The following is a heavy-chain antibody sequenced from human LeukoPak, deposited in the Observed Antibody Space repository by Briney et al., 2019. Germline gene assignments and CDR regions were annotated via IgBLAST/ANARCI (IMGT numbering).Heavy chain of an antibody. CDR2: ISSSSYI. Sequence: PGGSLRLSCAASGFTFSSYSMNWARQAPGKGLEWVSSISSSSYIYYADSVKGRFTISRDNAKNSLYLQMNSLRAEDTAVYYCARDRRLLDAFDIWGQGTMVTVSS. CDR1: GFTFSSYS. D-gene: IGHD6-25*01. V-gene: IGHV3-21*01. CDR3: ARDRRLLDAFDI. J-gene: IGHJ3*02.